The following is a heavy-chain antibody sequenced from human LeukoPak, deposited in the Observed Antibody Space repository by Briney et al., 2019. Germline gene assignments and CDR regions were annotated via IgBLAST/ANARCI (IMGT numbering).Heavy chain of an antibody. D-gene: IGHD6-13*01. CDR3: AKVDGSSWYDQYYYYGMDV. J-gene: IGHJ6*02. Sequence: GRSLRLSCAASGFTFSSYGMHWVRQAPGKGLEWVAVISYDGSNKYYADSVKGRFTISRDNSKNTLYLQMNSLRAEDTAVYYCAKVDGSSWYDQYYYYGMDVWGQGTTVTVS. CDR2: ISYDGSNK. CDR1: GFTFSSYG. V-gene: IGHV3-30*18.